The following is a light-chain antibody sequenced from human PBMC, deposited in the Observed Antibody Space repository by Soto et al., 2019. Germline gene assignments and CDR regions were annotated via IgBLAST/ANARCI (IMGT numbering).Light chain of an antibody. J-gene: IGLJ1*01. CDR2: YNS. Sequence: QSVLTQPPSVSGTPGQRVTISCTGNSSNIGAGYDAHWYQHLPGTAPKLLIYYNSNRPSGVPDRFAGSKSGTSASLAITGLQAEDEADYYCQSYDSSLSADVFGTGTQLTVL. CDR3: QSYDSSLSADV. CDR1: SSNIGAGYD. V-gene: IGLV1-40*01.